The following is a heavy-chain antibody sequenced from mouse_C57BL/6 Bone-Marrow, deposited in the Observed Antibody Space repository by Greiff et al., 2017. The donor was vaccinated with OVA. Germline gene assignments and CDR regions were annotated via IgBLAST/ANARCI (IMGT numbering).Heavy chain of an antibody. CDR1: GFSLTSYG. J-gene: IGHJ4*01. V-gene: IGHV2-5*01. CDR2: IWSGGST. CDR3: ANDWVVAPYYAMDY. D-gene: IGHD1-1*01. Sequence: QVQLKESGPGLVQPSQTLSITCTVSGFSLTSYGVHWVRQSPGKGLEWLGVIWSGGSTDYNAAFMSRLSITMDNSKSKVFFNMNSLQANDTAIYYYANDWVVAPYYAMDYWGQGTSVTVSS.